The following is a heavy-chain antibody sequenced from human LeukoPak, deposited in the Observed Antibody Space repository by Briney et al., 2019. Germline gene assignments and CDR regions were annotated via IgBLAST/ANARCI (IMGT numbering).Heavy chain of an antibody. V-gene: IGHV1-2*02. CDR3: ARRSSTHAFDI. J-gene: IGHJ3*02. CDR1: GYTFTGYY. CDR2: INPNSGGT. D-gene: IGHD3-10*01. Sequence: ASVKVSCKASGYTFTGYYMHWVRQAPGQGLEWMGWINPNSGGTNYAQKFQGRVTMTRDTSINTAYMDSSSLTSDDTAIYYCARRSSTHAFDIWGQGTMLTVSS.